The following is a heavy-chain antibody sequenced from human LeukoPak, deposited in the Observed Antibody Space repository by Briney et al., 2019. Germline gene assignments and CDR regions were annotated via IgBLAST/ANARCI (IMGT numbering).Heavy chain of an antibody. J-gene: IGHJ4*02. V-gene: IGHV3-48*03. CDR2: ISSSGSTI. CDR1: GFTFSSYE. CDR3: ASDVWFGELFDY. D-gene: IGHD3-10*01. Sequence: GGSLRLSCAASGFTFSSYEMNWVRQAPGKGLEWVSYISSSGSTIYYADSVKGRFTISRDNAKNSLYLQVNSLRAEDTAVYYCASDVWFGELFDYWGQGTLVTVSS.